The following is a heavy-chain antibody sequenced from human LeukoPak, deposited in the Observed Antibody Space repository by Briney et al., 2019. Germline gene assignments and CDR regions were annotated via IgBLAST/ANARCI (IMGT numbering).Heavy chain of an antibody. D-gene: IGHD5-12*01. Sequence: GGSLRLSCAASGFTFSSYWMHWVRRAPEKGLVWVSRINSDGSYTNYADSVKGRFTISRDNAKNTLYLQMNSLRAEDTAVYYCARGRYSGFMEDYWGQGTLVTVSS. CDR3: ARGRYSGFMEDY. J-gene: IGHJ4*02. CDR1: GFTFSSYW. V-gene: IGHV3-74*01. CDR2: INSDGSYT.